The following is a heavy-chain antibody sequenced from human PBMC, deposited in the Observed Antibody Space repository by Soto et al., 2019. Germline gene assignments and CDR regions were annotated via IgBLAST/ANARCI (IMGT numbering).Heavy chain of an antibody. CDR1: GGTFSSYA. J-gene: IGHJ4*02. CDR3: ARAHKNTPAAIGKIDY. V-gene: IGHV1-69*13. CDR2: IIPIFGTA. D-gene: IGHD2-2*01. Sequence: GASVKVSCKASGGTFSSYAISWVRQAPGQGLEWMGGIIPIFGTASYAQKFQGRVTITADESTSTAYMELSSLRSEDTAVYYCARAHKNTPAAIGKIDYWGQGTLVTVSS.